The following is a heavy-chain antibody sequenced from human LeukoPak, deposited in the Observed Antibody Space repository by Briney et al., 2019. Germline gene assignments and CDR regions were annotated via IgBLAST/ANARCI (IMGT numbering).Heavy chain of an antibody. CDR2: ISAYNGNT. CDR1: GYTFTSYG. Sequence: VASVKVSCMASGYTFTSYGISWVRQAPGQGIEWMGWISAYNGNTNYAQKLQGRVTMTTDTYTSTAYMELRSLRSDDTAVYYCARDLLALGYWGQGTLVTVSS. D-gene: IGHD3-3*02. V-gene: IGHV1-18*01. CDR3: ARDLLALGY. J-gene: IGHJ4*02.